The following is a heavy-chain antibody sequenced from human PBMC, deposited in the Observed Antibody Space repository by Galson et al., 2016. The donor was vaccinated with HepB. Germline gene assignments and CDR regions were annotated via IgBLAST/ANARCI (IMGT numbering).Heavy chain of an antibody. CDR3: AKWGSPVAGAFPPRWFDP. V-gene: IGHV3-23*01. Sequence: SLRLSCAASGFTFSSYAMSWVRQAPGKGLEWVSGISGSGYSTFYADSVQGRFTISRDNSKSTLYLQMNSLRAADTAVYYCAKWGSPVAGAFPPRWFDPWGQGTLVTVSS. CDR2: ISGSGYST. CDR1: GFTFSSYA. D-gene: IGHD6-19*01. J-gene: IGHJ5*02.